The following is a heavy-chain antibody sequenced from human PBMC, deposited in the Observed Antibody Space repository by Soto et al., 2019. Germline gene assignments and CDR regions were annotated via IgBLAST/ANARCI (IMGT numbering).Heavy chain of an antibody. CDR2: ISGSGGST. CDR1: GFTFSSYA. Sequence: GGSLRLSCAASGFTFSSYAMSWVRQAPGKGLEWVSAISGSGGSTYYADSVKGRFTISRDNSKNTLYLQMNSLRAEDTAVYYCAAKRVLVSDAFDIWGQGTMVTVSS. D-gene: IGHD6-13*01. V-gene: IGHV3-23*01. CDR3: AAKRVLVSDAFDI. J-gene: IGHJ3*02.